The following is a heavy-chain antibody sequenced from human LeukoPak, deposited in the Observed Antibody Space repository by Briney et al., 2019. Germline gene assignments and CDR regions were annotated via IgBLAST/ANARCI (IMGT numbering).Heavy chain of an antibody. CDR3: AREGNYYDSSGYPFDY. CDR2: IIPIFGTA. J-gene: IGHJ4*02. CDR1: GGTFSSYA. Sequence: SVTVSCKPSGGTFSSYAISWLRQAPGQGLEWMGGIIPIFGTANYAQKFQSRVTISADESTSKAYMELSSLRSEDTAVYYCAREGNYYDSSGYPFDYWGQGTLVTVSS. D-gene: IGHD3-22*01. V-gene: IGHV1-69*01.